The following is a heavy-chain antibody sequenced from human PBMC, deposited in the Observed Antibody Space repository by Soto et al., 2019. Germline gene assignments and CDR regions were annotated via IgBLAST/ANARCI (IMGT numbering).Heavy chain of an antibody. CDR2: IYPGDSET. V-gene: IGHV5-51*01. CDR1: GFSFSNYW. D-gene: IGHD1-1*01. J-gene: IGHJ4*02. Sequence: GESLKISCKGSGFSFSNYWIAWVRQMPGKGLEWMGIIYPGDSETRYSPSFQDHVTISTDKSINTAYLQWSSLKASDTAMYYCARQTRSDYWGQGTLVTVSS. CDR3: ARQTRSDY.